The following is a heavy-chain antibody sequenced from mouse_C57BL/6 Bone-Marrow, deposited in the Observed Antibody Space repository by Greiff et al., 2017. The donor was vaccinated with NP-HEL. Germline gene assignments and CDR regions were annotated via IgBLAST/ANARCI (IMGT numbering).Heavy chain of an antibody. V-gene: IGHV1-64*01. D-gene: IGHD1-1*01. CDR1: GYTFTSYC. CDR3: ARACDYCSSFDY. J-gene: IGHJ2*01. Sequence: QVQLQQPGAELVKPGASVKLSCKASGYTFTSYCMHWVKQRPGQGLEWIGMIQPNTGSTTYNEKFKSKATLTVDKASSTAYLQLNILRSEDSAVDYCARACDYCSSFDYWGQGTTLTVSS. CDR2: IQPNTGST.